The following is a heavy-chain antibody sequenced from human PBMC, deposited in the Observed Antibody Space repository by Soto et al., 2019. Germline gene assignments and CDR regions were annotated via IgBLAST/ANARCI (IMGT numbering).Heavy chain of an antibody. J-gene: IGHJ5*02. CDR2: ISSSGSTI. Sequence: GRCRRLPCAPAGFTLISYEMNGVRQAQGKGLEWVSYISSSGSTIYYADSVKGRFTSSRDNAKNSLYLQMNSLRAEDTAVYYCARGGPLRFSNWFDPWGQGTRVTVAS. D-gene: IGHD3-3*01. CDR1: GFTLISYE. CDR3: ARGGPLRFSNWFDP. V-gene: IGHV3-48*03.